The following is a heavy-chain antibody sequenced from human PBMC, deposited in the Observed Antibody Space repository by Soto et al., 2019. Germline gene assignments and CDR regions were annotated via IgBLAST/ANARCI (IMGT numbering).Heavy chain of an antibody. V-gene: IGHV4-30-4*01. CDR2: IYYSGST. Sequence: QVQLQESGPGLVKPSQTLSLTCTVSGGSISSGDYYWSWIRQPPGKGLEWIGYIYYSGSTYYNPSLKSRVTISVDASKTQFSLKLSSVTAADTAVYYCARVQGGGGAMVHNYWGQGTLVTVSS. D-gene: IGHD5-18*01. J-gene: IGHJ4*02. CDR1: GGSISSGDYY. CDR3: ARVQGGGGAMVHNY.